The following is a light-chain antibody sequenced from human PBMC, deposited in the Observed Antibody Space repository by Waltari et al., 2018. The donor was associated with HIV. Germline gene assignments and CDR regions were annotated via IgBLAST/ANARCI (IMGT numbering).Light chain of an antibody. CDR3: QSYDSSLSGSWV. J-gene: IGLJ3*02. V-gene: IGLV1-40*01. CDR2: GNN. Sequence: QSVLTQPPSVSGAPGQRVPFSCTGSSANIGAGYDVNWYQQLPGTAPKHLIYGNNNRPSGVPDRFSGSKSGTSASLAITGLQAEDEADYYCQSYDSSLSGSWVFGGGTKLTVL. CDR1: SANIGAGYD.